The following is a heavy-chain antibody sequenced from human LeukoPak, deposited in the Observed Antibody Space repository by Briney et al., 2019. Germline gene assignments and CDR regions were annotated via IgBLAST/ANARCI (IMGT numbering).Heavy chain of an antibody. Sequence: SETLSLTCAVYGGSFSGYYWSWIRQPPGKGLEWIGEINHSGSTNYNPSLKSRVTISVDTSKNQFSLKLSSVTAADTAVYYCASLPTSLGYYYGMDVWGQGTTVTVSS. J-gene: IGHJ6*02. CDR3: ASLPTSLGYYYGMDV. D-gene: IGHD7-27*01. CDR2: INHSGST. V-gene: IGHV4-34*01. CDR1: GGSFSGYY.